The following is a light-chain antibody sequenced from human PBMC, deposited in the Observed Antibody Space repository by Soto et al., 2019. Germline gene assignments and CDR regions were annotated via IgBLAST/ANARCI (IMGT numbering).Light chain of an antibody. Sequence: EIVLTQSPATLSLSPGERATLSCRASQTITTYLAWYQQKPGQPPRLLIYGASNRATGIPARFSGSGSGTDFTLTISNLEPEDFAVYYCQQRSNRPANFGQGTRLEIK. CDR2: GAS. CDR3: QQRSNRPAN. CDR1: QTITTY. V-gene: IGKV3-11*01. J-gene: IGKJ5*01.